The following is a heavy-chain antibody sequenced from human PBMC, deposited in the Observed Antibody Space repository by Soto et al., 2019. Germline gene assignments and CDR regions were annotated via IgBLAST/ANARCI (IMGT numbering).Heavy chain of an antibody. CDR1: GFTFSSYA. CDR2: ISYDGSNK. Sequence: PGGSLRLSCAASGFTFSSYAMHWVRQAPGQGLEWVAVISYDGSNKYYADSVKGRFTISRDNSKNTLYLQMNSLRAEDTAVYYCARDGRAGYNSDLDYWGQGT. CDR3: ARDGRAGYNSDLDY. D-gene: IGHD5-12*01. V-gene: IGHV3-30-3*01. J-gene: IGHJ4*02.